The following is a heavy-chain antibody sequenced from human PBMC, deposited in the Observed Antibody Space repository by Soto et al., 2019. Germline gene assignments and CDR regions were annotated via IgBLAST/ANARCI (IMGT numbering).Heavy chain of an antibody. Sequence: GGSLRLSCAASGFTVSSNYMSWVRQAPGKGLEWVQVIYGGGGTYYAGSVKGRFSISRDNSKNTVSLQMNGLRAQDTAVYFCARERPTLTTGSFDLWGQGTMVTVSS. CDR2: IYGGGGT. J-gene: IGHJ3*01. D-gene: IGHD4-17*01. CDR3: ARERPTLTTGSFDL. V-gene: IGHV3-66*01. CDR1: GFTVSSNY.